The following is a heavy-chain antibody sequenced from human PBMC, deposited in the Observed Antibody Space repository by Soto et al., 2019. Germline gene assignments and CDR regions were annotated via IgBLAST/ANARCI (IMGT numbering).Heavy chain of an antibody. CDR1: GYTFSTYC. J-gene: IGHJ4*02. CDR3: ARGVITFGGVIVITHFDY. V-gene: IGHV1-18*01. Sequence: ASVKVSCKASGYTFSTYCISWVRQAPGQGLEWMGWISPYNGNTNYPLNLQGRVTVTTDTSTSTAYMELRGLRSDDTAVYYCARGVITFGGVIVITHFDYWGQGTLVTVSS. CDR2: ISPYNGNT. D-gene: IGHD3-16*02.